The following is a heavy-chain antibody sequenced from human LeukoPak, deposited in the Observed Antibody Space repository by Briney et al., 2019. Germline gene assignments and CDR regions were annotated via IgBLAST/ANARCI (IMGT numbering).Heavy chain of an antibody. CDR2: IYYSGST. J-gene: IGHJ6*02. CDR1: GGSISSSSYY. V-gene: IGHV4-39*01. Sequence: SETLSLTCTVSGGSISSSSYYWGWIRQPPGKGLEWIGSIYYSGSTYYNPSLKSRVTISVDTSKNQFSLKLSSVTAADTAVYYCASSIFLPYYYYGMDVWGQGTTVTVSS. CDR3: ASSIFLPYYYYGMDV. D-gene: IGHD3-3*01.